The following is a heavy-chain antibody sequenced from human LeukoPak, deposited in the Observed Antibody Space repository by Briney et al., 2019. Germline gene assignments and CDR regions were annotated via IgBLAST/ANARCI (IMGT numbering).Heavy chain of an antibody. CDR2: INHSGST. CDR3: ARICDSSGYCSFDY. D-gene: IGHD3-22*01. V-gene: IGHV4-34*01. Sequence: SETLSLTCAVYGGSFSGYYWSWIRQPPGKGLEWIGEINHSGSTNYNPSLKSRVTISEDTSKNQFSLKLSSVTAADTAVYYCARICDSSGYCSFDYWGQGTLVTVSS. CDR1: GGSFSGYY. J-gene: IGHJ4*02.